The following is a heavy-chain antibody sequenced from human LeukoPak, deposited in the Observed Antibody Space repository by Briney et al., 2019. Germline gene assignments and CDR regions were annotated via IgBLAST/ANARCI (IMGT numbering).Heavy chain of an antibody. Sequence: GRSLRLSCAASGFTFSSYAMHWVRQAPGKGLELVAVISYDGSNKYYADSVKGRFTISRDNSKNTLYLQMNSLRAEDTAVYYCARWYGDYFDYWGQGTLVTVSS. V-gene: IGHV3-30-3*01. J-gene: IGHJ4*02. CDR1: GFTFSSYA. D-gene: IGHD4-17*01. CDR2: ISYDGSNK. CDR3: ARWYGDYFDY.